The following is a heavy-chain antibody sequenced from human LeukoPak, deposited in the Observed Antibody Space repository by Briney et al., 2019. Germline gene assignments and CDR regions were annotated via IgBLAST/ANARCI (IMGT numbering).Heavy chain of an antibody. CDR1: GGSFSGYY. D-gene: IGHD1-26*01. V-gene: IGHV4-34*01. CDR3: ARGRATAYNWFDP. Sequence: SETLSLTCAVYGGSFSGYYWSWIRQPPGKGLEWIGEINHSGSTNYNPSLKSRVTISVDTSKNQFSLKLSSVTAADTAVYYCARGRATAYNWFDPWGQGTLVTVSS. J-gene: IGHJ5*02. CDR2: INHSGST.